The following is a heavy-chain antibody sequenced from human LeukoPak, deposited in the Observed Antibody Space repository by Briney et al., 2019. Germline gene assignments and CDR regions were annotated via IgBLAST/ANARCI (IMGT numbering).Heavy chain of an antibody. J-gene: IGHJ4*02. V-gene: IGHV4-39*07. D-gene: IGHD6-19*01. CDR2: IYHSEST. CDR1: GDSIYSRSYY. CDR3: ARLPYSSGWWGSGVG. Sequence: PSETLSLTCAVSGDSIYSRSYYWAWIRQPPGKGLEWIGSIYHSESTYYNPSLKSRVTISVDTSKNQFSLKLSSVTAADTAVYYCARLPYSSGWWGSGVGWGQGTLVTVSS.